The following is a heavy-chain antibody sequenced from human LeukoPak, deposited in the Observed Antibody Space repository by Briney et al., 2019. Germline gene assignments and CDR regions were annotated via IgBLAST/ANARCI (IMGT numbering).Heavy chain of an antibody. CDR3: ARDLAYSRLDY. Sequence: GSLRLSCAVSGLTFSSSWMDWVRQAPGKGLEWVASINPDGNKKYSADSVKGRFTISRDNAENSLYLQMNSLRVEDTAFYYCARDLAYSRLDYWGQGMLVTVCS. D-gene: IGHD5-18*01. CDR2: INPDGNKK. CDR1: GLTFSSSW. J-gene: IGHJ4*02. V-gene: IGHV3-7*01.